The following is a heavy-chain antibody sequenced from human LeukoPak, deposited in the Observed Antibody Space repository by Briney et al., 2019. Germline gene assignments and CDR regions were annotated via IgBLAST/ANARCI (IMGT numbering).Heavy chain of an antibody. CDR3: AKDAPIGYDFWSGYYSY. CDR2: ISGSGGST. J-gene: IGHJ4*02. V-gene: IGHV3-23*01. D-gene: IGHD3-3*01. Sequence: AGGSLRLPCAASGFTFSSYAMSWVRQAPGKGLEWVSAISGSGGSTYYADSVKGRFTISRDNSKNTLYLQMNSLRAEDTAVYYCAKDAPIGYDFWSGYYSYWGQGTLVTVSS. CDR1: GFTFSSYA.